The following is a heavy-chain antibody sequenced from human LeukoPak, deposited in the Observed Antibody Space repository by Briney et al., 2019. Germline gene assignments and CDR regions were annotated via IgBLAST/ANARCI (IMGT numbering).Heavy chain of an antibody. J-gene: IGHJ6*03. V-gene: IGHV4-38-2*01. Sequence: PSETLSLTCAVSGYSISNGYYWVWIRPPPGRGPEWIGSLYHSDSAYYNTSLRSRVSMSVDTSKNQFSLTLSFVTAADTAVYYCARQHDSYYYYYIDVWGSGTTVTVSS. CDR1: GYSISNGYY. CDR3: ARQHDSYYYYYIDV. CDR2: LYHSDSA.